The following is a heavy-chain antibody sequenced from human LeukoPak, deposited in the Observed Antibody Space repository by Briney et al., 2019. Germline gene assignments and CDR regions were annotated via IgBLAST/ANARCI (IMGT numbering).Heavy chain of an antibody. V-gene: IGHV3-11*01. CDR3: ARDRTTYSSSSFDY. CDR1: GFTFSDYY. J-gene: IGHJ4*02. CDR2: ISTGNII. D-gene: IGHD6-6*01. Sequence: GGSLRLSCAASGFTFSDYYMTWIRQAPGKGPEWVSYISTGNIIYYADSVKGRFTISRDNAKNSLYLQMSSLRAEDTAVYYCARDRTTYSSSSFDYWGQGTLVTVSS.